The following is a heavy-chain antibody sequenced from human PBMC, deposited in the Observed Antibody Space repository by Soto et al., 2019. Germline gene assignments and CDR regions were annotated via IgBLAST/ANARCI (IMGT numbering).Heavy chain of an antibody. CDR1: GDSVSSPYY. J-gene: IGHJ4*02. Sequence: QVRLQESGPGLVKPSWTLSLTCAISGDSVSSPYYWCWVRQPPGKGLEWIGEVFHTGTTSYNPSLRSRVTISMDKSNKQFSLDLGSVTAADTSVYYCARSAGWYAVHSWGPGTLVIVSS. CDR2: VFHTGTT. V-gene: IGHV4-4*02. CDR3: ARSAGWYAVHS. D-gene: IGHD6-19*01.